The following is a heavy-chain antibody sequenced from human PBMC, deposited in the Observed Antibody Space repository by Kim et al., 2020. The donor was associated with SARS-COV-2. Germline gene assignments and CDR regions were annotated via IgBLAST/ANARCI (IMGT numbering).Heavy chain of an antibody. CDR3: ARRTGADHLLYYYYGMDV. CDR2: IYYSGST. CDR1: GGSISSGGYY. Sequence: SETLSLTCTVSGGSISSGGYYWSWIRQHPGKGLEWIGYIYYSGSTYYNPSLKSRVTISVDTSKNQFSLKLSSVTAADTAVYYCARRTGADHLLYYYYGMDVWGQGTTVTVSS. V-gene: IGHV4-31*03. D-gene: IGHD1-26*01. J-gene: IGHJ6*02.